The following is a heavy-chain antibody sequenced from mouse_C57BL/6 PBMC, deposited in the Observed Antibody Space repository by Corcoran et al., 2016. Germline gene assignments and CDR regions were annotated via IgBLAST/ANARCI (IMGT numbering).Heavy chain of an antibody. V-gene: IGHV1-26*01. CDR2: INPNNGGT. CDR1: GYTFTDYY. Sequence: EVQLQQSGPELVKPGASVKISCKASGYTFTDYYMNWVKQSHGKSLEWIGDINPNNGGTSYNQKFKGKATLTVDKSSSTAYMELRSLTSEDSAVYYCARSGLLPAYWGQGTLVTVSA. D-gene: IGHD2-3*01. CDR3: ARSGLLPAY. J-gene: IGHJ3*01.